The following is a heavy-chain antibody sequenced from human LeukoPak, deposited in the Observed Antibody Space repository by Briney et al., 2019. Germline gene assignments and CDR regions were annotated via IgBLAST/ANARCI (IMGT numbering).Heavy chain of an antibody. CDR1: GFTFSSYS. J-gene: IGHJ4*02. Sequence: PGGSLRLSCAASGFTFSSYSMNWVRQAPGKGLEWVSSISSSSSYIYYADSVKGRFTISRDNAKNSLYLQMNSLRAEDTAVYYCAKDPGRNFFYYFEYWGQGTLVTVSS. CDR3: AKDPGRNFFYYFEY. CDR2: ISSSSSYI. V-gene: IGHV3-21*01. D-gene: IGHD1-26*01.